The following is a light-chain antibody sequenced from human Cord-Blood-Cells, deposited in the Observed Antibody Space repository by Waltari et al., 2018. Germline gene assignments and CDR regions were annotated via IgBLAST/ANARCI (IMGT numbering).Light chain of an antibody. J-gene: IGLJ3*02. CDR1: SSDVGSYNL. CDR3: CSYAGSSTWV. CDR2: EGS. V-gene: IGLV2-23*01. Sequence: QSALTQPASVSGSPGQSITISCTGTSSDVGSYNLFSWYPQHPGKAPKLMFYEGSKRPSGVSHRFSGSKSGNTASLTISGLQAEDEADYYCCSYAGSSTWVFGGGTKLTVL.